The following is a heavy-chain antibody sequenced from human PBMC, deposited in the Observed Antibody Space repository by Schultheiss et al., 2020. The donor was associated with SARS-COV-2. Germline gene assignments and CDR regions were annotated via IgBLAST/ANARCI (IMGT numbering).Heavy chain of an antibody. J-gene: IGHJ3*02. D-gene: IGHD2-2*01. CDR3: ARKDRSTGDAFDI. CDR2: IYHSGST. Sequence: SETLSLTCTVSGGSISSGDYSWSWIRQPPGKGLEWIGYIYHSGSTYYNPSLKSRVTISVDRSKNQFSLKLSSVTAADTAVYYCARKDRSTGDAFDIWGQGTMVTVSS. CDR1: GGSISSGDYS. V-gene: IGHV4-30-2*01.